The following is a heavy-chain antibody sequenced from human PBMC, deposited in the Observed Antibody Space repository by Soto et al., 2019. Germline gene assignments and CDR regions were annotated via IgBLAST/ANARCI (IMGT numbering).Heavy chain of an antibody. CDR2: ISSSSSYI. D-gene: IGHD1-26*01. CDR1: GFTFSSYS. CDR3: ARDPGGSESMAAFDY. Sequence: GGSLRLSCAASGFTFSSYSMNWVRQAPGKGLEWVSSISSSSSYIYYADSVKGRFTISRDNAKNSLYLQMNSLRAEDTAVYYCARDPGGSESMAAFDYWGQGTLVTVSS. V-gene: IGHV3-21*01. J-gene: IGHJ4*02.